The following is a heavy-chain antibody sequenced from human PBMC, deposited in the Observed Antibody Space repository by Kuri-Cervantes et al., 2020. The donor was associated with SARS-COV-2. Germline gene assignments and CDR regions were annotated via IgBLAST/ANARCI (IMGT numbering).Heavy chain of an antibody. D-gene: IGHD5-24*01. Sequence: SVKVSCKASGGTFSSYAISWVRQAPGQGLEWMGGIIPIFGTANYAQKFQGRVTITADESTSTAYMELSSLRSEDTAVYYCAKARPVEKATKTGNKFPFDYWGQGILVTVSS. CDR3: AKARPVEKATKTGNKFPFDY. J-gene: IGHJ4*02. V-gene: IGHV1-69*13. CDR1: GGTFSSYA. CDR2: IIPIFGTA.